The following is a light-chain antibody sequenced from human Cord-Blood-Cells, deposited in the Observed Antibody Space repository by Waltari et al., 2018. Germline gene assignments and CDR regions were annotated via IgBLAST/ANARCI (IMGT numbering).Light chain of an antibody. CDR2: DVS. Sequence: QSALTQPASVSGSPGQSITISCTGTSSDAGGSTYVSWYQQHPGKAPKLMIYDVSNRPSGVSNRFSGSKSGNTASLTISGLQAEDEADYYCSSYTSSSTVVFGGGTKLTVL. V-gene: IGLV2-14*01. J-gene: IGLJ2*01. CDR3: SSYTSSSTVV. CDR1: SSDAGGSTY.